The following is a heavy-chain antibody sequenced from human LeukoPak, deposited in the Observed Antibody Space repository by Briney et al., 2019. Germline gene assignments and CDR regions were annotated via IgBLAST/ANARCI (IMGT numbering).Heavy chain of an antibody. D-gene: IGHD2-21*01. V-gene: IGHV3-23*01. J-gene: IGHJ4*02. CDR1: GFTFSSYW. Sequence: PGGSLRLSCAASGFTFSSYWMSWVRQAPGKGLEWVSAISGSGGTTHYADSVKGRFTISRDNSKNTLYLQLNSVRAEDAAVYFCAKAPVTSCRGAYCYPFDSWGQGTLVTVSS. CDR2: ISGSGGTT. CDR3: AKAPVTSCRGAYCYPFDS.